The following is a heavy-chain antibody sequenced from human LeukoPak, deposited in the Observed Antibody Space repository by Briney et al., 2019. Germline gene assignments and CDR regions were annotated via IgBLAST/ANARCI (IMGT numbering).Heavy chain of an antibody. CDR1: GGSISSSSYY. CDR3: ARDVVVVPAATDAFDI. CDR2: IYYSGST. J-gene: IGHJ3*02. Sequence: SETLSLTCTVSGGSISSSSYYWGWIRQPPGKGLEWIGSIYYSGSTYYNPSLKSRVTISVDTSKNQFSLKLSSVTAADTAVYYCARDVVVVPAATDAFDIWGQGTMVTVSS. V-gene: IGHV4-39*07. D-gene: IGHD2-2*01.